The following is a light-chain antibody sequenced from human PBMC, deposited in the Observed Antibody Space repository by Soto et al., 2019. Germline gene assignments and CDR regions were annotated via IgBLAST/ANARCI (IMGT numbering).Light chain of an antibody. CDR2: DVS. J-gene: IGLJ2*01. CDR1: SSDVGGYNY. Sequence: QSVLTQPASVSGSPGQSITISCTGTSSDVGGYNYVSWYQQHPGKAPKLMIYDVSNRPSGVSNRFSGSKSGNTASLTISGLQAEDEADYYCQSYDSSLSGSVFGGGTQLTVL. V-gene: IGLV2-14*01. CDR3: QSYDSSLSGSV.